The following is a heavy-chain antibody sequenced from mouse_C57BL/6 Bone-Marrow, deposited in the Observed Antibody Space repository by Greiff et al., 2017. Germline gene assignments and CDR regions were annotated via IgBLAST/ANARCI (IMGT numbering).Heavy chain of an antibody. CDR3: TTSGYYGRDY. CDR2: IDPENGDT. V-gene: IGHV14-4*01. CDR1: GFNIKDDY. Sequence: VQLQQSGAELVRPGASVKLSCTASGFNIKDDYMHWVKQRPEQGLEWIGWIDPENGDTEYASKFQGKATITSDTSSNTAYLQLSSLTSEDTAVYYCTTSGYYGRDYWGQGTTLTVSS. J-gene: IGHJ2*01. D-gene: IGHD1-1*01.